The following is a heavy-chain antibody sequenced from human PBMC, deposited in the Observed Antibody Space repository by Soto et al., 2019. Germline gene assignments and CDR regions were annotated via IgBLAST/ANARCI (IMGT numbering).Heavy chain of an antibody. J-gene: IGHJ4*02. V-gene: IGHV3-23*01. CDR2: ISSSGGSP. CDR1: GFTFSSYA. D-gene: IGHD6-6*01. Sequence: EVQLLESGGGLVQPGGSLRLSCAASGFTFSSYAMNWVRQAPGKGLEWVSAISSSGGSPYYADSVKGRFTISRDNSKNTLYLQMNSLRAEDTAVYYCAKDQGASLTASRPTDYWGQGTLVSVSS. CDR3: AKDQGASLTASRPTDY.